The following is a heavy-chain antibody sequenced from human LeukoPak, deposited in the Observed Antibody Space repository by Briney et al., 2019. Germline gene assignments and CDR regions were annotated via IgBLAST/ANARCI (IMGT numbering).Heavy chain of an antibody. D-gene: IGHD5-24*01. CDR2: ISYDGSNK. J-gene: IGHJ6*04. Sequence: PGGSLRLSCAASGFTFSSYAMHWVRQAPGKGLEWVAVISYDGSNKYYADSVKGRFTISRDNSKNTLYLQMNSLRTEDTALYYCAKDIDQGYNQGDVWGKGTTVTVSS. CDR1: GFTFSSYA. V-gene: IGHV3-30-3*01. CDR3: AKDIDQGYNQGDV.